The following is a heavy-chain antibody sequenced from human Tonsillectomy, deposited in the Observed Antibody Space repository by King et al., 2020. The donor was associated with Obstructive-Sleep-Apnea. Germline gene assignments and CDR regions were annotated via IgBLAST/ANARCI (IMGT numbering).Heavy chain of an antibody. D-gene: IGHD6-19*01. CDR2: IDPSDSYT. V-gene: IGHV5-10-1*03. Sequence: VQLVESGAEVKKPGESLRISCKGSGDSFTNYWISWVRQMPGKGLEWMGRIDPSDSYTNYSPSFRGHVTISADKSISTAYVQWSSLKASDTAMYYCARHKGRFTWTPGCWGQGTLVTVSS. J-gene: IGHJ4*02. CDR3: ARHKGRFTWTPGC. CDR1: GDSFTNYW.